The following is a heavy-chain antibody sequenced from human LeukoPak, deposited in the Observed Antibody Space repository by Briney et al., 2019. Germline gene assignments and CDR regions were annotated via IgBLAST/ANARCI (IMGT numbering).Heavy chain of an antibody. Sequence: TASETLSLTCTVSGGSISSSTYYWTWICQPPGKGLEWIGTIYYNGGTYYNPSLKSRVTISVDTSKNQFSLKLSSVTAADTAVYYCARRVVAAGQDYFDYRGQGTLVTVFS. D-gene: IGHD2-2*01. CDR1: GGSISSSTYY. V-gene: IGHV4-39*01. J-gene: IGHJ4*02. CDR3: ARRVVAAGQDYFDY. CDR2: IYYNGGT.